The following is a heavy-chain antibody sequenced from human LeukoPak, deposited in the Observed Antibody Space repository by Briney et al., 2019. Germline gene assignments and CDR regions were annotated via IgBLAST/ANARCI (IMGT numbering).Heavy chain of an antibody. CDR2: TSGSRGTT. CDR3: AKLWFGELFFFDY. J-gene: IGHJ4*02. V-gene: IGHV3-23*01. CDR1: GFTFSIFS. D-gene: IGHD3-10*01. Sequence: PGGSLRLSCSASGFTFSIFSINWVRQSPGKGLEWVSYTSGSRGTTYYADSVKGRFTISRDNSKNTLYLQMSSLRAEDTAVYYCAKLWFGELFFFDYWGQGTLVTVSS.